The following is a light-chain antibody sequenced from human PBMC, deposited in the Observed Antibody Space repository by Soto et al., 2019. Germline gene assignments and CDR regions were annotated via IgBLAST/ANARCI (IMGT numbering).Light chain of an antibody. Sequence: ENVLTQSPGTLSLSPGERATLSCRASQSVSSSYLAWYQQKPGQAPRLLIYGASSRATGIPDRFSGSGSGTDFTLTISRLEPEDFVVYYCQQYGNSRAFGQGTKVEIK. CDR1: QSVSSSY. V-gene: IGKV3-20*01. CDR3: QQYGNSRA. CDR2: GAS. J-gene: IGKJ1*01.